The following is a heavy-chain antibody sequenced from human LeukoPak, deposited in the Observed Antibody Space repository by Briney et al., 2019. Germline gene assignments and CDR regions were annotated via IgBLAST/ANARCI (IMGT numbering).Heavy chain of an antibody. CDR3: ARSGGSRGTVTPPGDF. CDR2: ISADTGNT. Sequence: ASVKVSCKASGYTFTTYTMHWVRQAPGQRLEWMGWISADTGNTKCSQEFQGRLTITRDTSASTVYMDLSSLKSEDMAVYYCARSGGSRGTVTPPGDFWGQGTLVTVSS. D-gene: IGHD4-17*01. CDR1: GYTFTTYT. J-gene: IGHJ4*02. V-gene: IGHV1-3*03.